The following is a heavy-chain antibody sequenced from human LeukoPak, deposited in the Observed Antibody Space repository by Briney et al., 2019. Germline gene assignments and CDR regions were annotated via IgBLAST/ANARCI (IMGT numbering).Heavy chain of an antibody. D-gene: IGHD3-22*01. Sequence: GGSLRLSCAASGFIFKNHAMSWVRQAPGKGLEWVSATSGSGGTKFYADSVKGRFTISRDNSKDTSYLQMNSLRAEDTAIYYCAKFPSYDSSGHDGFDVWGQGTRVTVSS. V-gene: IGHV3-23*01. CDR3: AKFPSYDSSGHDGFDV. J-gene: IGHJ3*01. CDR2: TSGSGGTK. CDR1: GFIFKNHA.